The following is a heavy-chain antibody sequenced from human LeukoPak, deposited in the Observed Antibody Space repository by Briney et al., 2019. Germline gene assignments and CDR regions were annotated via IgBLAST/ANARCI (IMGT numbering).Heavy chain of an antibody. CDR2: ISSSGSTI. D-gene: IGHD6-13*01. CDR1: GFTFSDYY. V-gene: IGHV3-11*01. Sequence: PGGSLRLSCAASGFTFSDYYMSWIRQAPGKGLEWVSYISSSGSTIYYADSVKGRLTISRDNAKNSLYLQMNSLRAEDTAVYYCASGLYSSSWYLFDYWGQGTLVTVSS. CDR3: ASGLYSSSWYLFDY. J-gene: IGHJ4*02.